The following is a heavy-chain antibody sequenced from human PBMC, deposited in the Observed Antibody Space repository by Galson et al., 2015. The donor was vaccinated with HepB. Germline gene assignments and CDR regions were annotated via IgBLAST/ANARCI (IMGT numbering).Heavy chain of an antibody. CDR1: GSMFGNYW. J-gene: IGHJ4*02. Sequence: SLRLSCAGSGSMFGNYWMHWIRQVPGKGLVWVSRISPDGSSANYADSVKGRFTVSRDNAKNTLYLQMNGLRADDTAIYYCGVDYGASRPLDHWGQGTLVTVSS. CDR2: ISPDGSSA. V-gene: IGHV3-74*01. D-gene: IGHD4/OR15-4a*01. CDR3: GVDYGASRPLDH.